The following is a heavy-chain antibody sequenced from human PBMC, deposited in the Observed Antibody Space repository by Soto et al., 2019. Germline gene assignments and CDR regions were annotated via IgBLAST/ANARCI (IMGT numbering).Heavy chain of an antibody. CDR1: GGSISSSNW. CDR3: ARARWELLENFAD. J-gene: IGHJ4*02. CDR2: IYHSGIT. D-gene: IGHD2-15*01. Sequence: QVQLQESGPGLVKPSGTLSLTCAVSGGSISSSNWWSWVRQPPGKVLEWIGEIYHSGITNYNPSLKSRVTISVDKSKTQFSLKLSSVTAADTAVYYCARARWELLENFADWGQGTLVTVSS. V-gene: IGHV4-4*02.